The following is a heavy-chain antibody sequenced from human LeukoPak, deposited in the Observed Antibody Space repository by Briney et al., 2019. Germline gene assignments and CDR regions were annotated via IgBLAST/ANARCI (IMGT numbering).Heavy chain of an antibody. D-gene: IGHD3-22*01. CDR1: GGSISSYY. V-gene: IGHV4-59*08. CDR2: IYYSGST. Sequence: SETLSLTCTVSGGSISSYYWSWIRQPPGKGLEWIGYIYYSGSTNYNPSLKSRVTISVDTSKNQFSLKLSSVTAADTAVYYCARGLPYYYDSSGYYWDYWGQGTLVTVSS. J-gene: IGHJ4*02. CDR3: ARGLPYYYDSSGYYWDY.